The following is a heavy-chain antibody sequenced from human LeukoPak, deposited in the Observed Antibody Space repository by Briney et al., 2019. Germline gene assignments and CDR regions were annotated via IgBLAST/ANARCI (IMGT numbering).Heavy chain of an antibody. CDR2: IYPGDSDT. CDR3: ARGRFPNWFDP. CDR1: GYSFTTYW. Sequence: GESLRISCKGSGYSFTTYWIGWVRQMPGKGLEWVGIIYPGDSDTRSSPSFQGQVTISADKSISTAYLQWSSLKASDTAMYYCARGRFPNWFDPWGQGTLVTVSS. D-gene: IGHD3-3*01. J-gene: IGHJ5*02. V-gene: IGHV5-51*01.